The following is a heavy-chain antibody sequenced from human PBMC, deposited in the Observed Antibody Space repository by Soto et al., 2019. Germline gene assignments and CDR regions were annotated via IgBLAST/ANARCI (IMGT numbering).Heavy chain of an antibody. J-gene: IGHJ3*02. V-gene: IGHV3-23*01. Sequence: GSLRLSCAASGFTFSSYAMSWVRQAPGKGLEWVSAISGSGGSTYYADSVKGRFTISRDNSKNTLYLQMNSLRAEGTAVYYCANGTYYYDSSGPDAFDIWGQGTMVTVSS. CDR2: ISGSGGST. CDR3: ANGTYYYDSSGPDAFDI. CDR1: GFTFSSYA. D-gene: IGHD3-22*01.